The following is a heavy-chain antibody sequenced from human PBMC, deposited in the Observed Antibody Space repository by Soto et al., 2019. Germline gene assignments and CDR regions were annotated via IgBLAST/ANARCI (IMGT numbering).Heavy chain of an antibody. Sequence: SETLSLTCTVSGGSISSGDYYWSWIRQPPGKGLEWIGYIYYSGSTYYNPSLKSRVTISVDTSKNQFSLKLSSVTAADTAVYYCAGGVHYYDSWGGTDVWGQGTKVTVSS. CDR1: GGSISSGDYY. CDR3: AGGVHYYDSWGGTDV. V-gene: IGHV4-30-4*01. CDR2: IYYSGST. D-gene: IGHD3-22*01. J-gene: IGHJ6*02.